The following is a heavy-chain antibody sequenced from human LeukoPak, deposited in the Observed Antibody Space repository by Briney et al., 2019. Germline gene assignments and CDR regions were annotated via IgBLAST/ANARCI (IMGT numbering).Heavy chain of an antibody. CDR1: GYSISSGYY. D-gene: IGHD3-22*01. Sequence: SETLSLTCTVSGYSISSGYYWGWIRQPPGKGLEWIGSIYHSGSTYYNPSLKSRVTISVDTSKNQFSLKLSSVTAADTAVYYCATYYDSSGYYDAFVIWGQGTMVTVSS. CDR3: ATYYDSSGYYDAFVI. V-gene: IGHV4-38-2*02. CDR2: IYHSGST. J-gene: IGHJ3*02.